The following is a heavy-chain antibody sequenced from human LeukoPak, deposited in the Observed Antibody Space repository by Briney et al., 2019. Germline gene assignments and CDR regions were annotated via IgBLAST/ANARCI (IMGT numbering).Heavy chain of an antibody. J-gene: IGHJ4*02. Sequence: ASVKVSCKASGYTFTSYGISWVRQAPGQGLEWMGWISAYNGNTNYAQKLQGRVTMTTDTSTSTAYMELRTVRSNDTAVYYCAREVTGYYDSSGYLNFDCWGQGPLVTVS. CDR3: AREVTGYYDSSGYLNFDC. D-gene: IGHD3-22*01. V-gene: IGHV1-18*01. CDR1: GYTFTSYG. CDR2: ISAYNGNT.